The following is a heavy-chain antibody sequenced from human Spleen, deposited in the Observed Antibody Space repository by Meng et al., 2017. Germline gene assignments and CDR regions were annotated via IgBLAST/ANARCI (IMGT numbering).Heavy chain of an antibody. V-gene: IGHV3-72*01. Sequence: GGSLRLSCAASGFTLSDHYMDWVRPAPGKGLEWVGRTRDKDNNYAAEYAASVEGRFTTSRDEAKNSMYLQMNSLKTEDTAVYYCSTHSSGYRSFDYWGQGTLVTVSS. CDR1: GFTLSDHY. J-gene: IGHJ4*02. D-gene: IGHD5-18*01. CDR3: STHSSGYRSFDY. CDR2: TRDKDNNYAA.